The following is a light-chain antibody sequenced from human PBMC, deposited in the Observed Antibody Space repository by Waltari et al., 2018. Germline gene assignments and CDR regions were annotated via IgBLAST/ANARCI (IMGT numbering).Light chain of an antibody. CDR1: QSVSSSS. CDR2: GAS. V-gene: IGKV3-20*01. Sequence: EVVLKQSPGTLSWSPGERATLSCRASQSVSSSSLAWYQQKPGQAPRLLLYGASSRATGIPDRFSGSGSGTDFTLTISRLEPEDFAVYYCQQYGSSPFTFGPGTKVDIK. J-gene: IGKJ3*01. CDR3: QQYGSSPFT.